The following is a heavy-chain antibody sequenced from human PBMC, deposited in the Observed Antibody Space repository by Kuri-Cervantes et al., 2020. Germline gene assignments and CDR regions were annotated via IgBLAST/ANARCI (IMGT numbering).Heavy chain of an antibody. D-gene: IGHD5-18*01. CDR3: ARTTRIQLWLMDV. CDR2: SNAGNGNT. CDR1: GYTFTSYA. Sequence: ASVKVSCKASGYTFTSYAMHWARQAPGQRLEWMGWSNAGNGNTKYSQEFQGRVTITRNTSISTAYMELSSLGSEDTAVYYCARTTRIQLWLMDVWGQGTTVTVSS. V-gene: IGHV1-3*02. J-gene: IGHJ6*02.